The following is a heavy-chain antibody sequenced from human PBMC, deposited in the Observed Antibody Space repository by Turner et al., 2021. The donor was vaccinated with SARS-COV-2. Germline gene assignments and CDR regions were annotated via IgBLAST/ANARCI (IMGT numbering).Heavy chain of an antibody. CDR3: TRGATLVRGVIENLYYYYYGMDV. CDR1: AGTFSSYA. J-gene: IGHJ6*02. D-gene: IGHD3-10*01. Sequence: QVQLVQSGAEVKKPGSSVMVYCKASAGTFSSYAISWVRQAPVQGLEWMGGIIPIFGTANFAQKFQGRVTITADKSTSTAYMELSSLRSEDTAVYYCTRGATLVRGVIENLYYYYYGMDVWGQGTTVTVSS. CDR2: IIPIFGTA. V-gene: IGHV1-69*06.